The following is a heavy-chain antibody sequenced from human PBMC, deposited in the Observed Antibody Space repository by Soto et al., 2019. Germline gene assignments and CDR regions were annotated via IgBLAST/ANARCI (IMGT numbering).Heavy chain of an antibody. CDR3: AKGQYSNGYEYLHY. D-gene: IGHD3-22*01. CDR2: ISGSGGST. CDR1: GLPFSNCA. J-gene: IGHJ4*02. Sequence: PGGYLRLSCAASGLPFSNCAMSWARQAPGKGLEWVSGISGSGGSTYYADSVKGRFTISRDNSKNTLYLQMNSLGAEDTAVYYCAKGQYSNGYEYLHYWARGSGVTVS. V-gene: IGHV3-23*01.